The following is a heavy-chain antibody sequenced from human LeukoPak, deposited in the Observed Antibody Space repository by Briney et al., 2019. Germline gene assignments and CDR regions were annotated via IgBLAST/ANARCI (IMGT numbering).Heavy chain of an antibody. CDR2: IRGSGGST. CDR1: GFTFSSYA. J-gene: IGHJ4*02. CDR3: AKNWRLVRDDHFDY. D-gene: IGHD3-10*01. Sequence: GGSLRLSCAASGFTFSSYAMSWVRQAPGKGLEWVSAIRGSGGSTYYADSVKGRFTISRDNLKNTLYLQMNSLRAEDTAVYYCAKNWRLVRDDHFDYWGQGTLVTVSS. V-gene: IGHV3-23*01.